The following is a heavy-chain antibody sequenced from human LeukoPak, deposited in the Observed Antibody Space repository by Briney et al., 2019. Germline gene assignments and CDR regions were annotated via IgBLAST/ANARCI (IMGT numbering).Heavy chain of an antibody. CDR2: INSDGSST. CDR3: AKYTERAFDI. CDR1: GFTFSSYW. Sequence: PGGSLRLSCAASGFTFSSYWMHWARQAPGKGLVWVSRINSDGSSTSYADSVKGRFTISRDNAKNTLYLQMNNLKAEDTAVYYCAKYTERAFDIWGQGTMVTVSS. V-gene: IGHV3-74*01. J-gene: IGHJ3*02. D-gene: IGHD2-2*02.